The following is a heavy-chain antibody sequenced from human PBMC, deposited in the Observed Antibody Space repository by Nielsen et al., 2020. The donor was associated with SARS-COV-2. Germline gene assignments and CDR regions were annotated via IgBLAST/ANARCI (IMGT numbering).Heavy chain of an antibody. J-gene: IGHJ4*02. CDR3: VPSFGWFGESQAGTDY. Sequence: GGSLRLSCAASGFTFDDYAMHWVRQAPGKGLEWVSGISWNSGSIGYADSVKGRFTISRDNAKNSLYLQMNSLRAEDTALYYCVPSFGWFGESQAGTDYWGQGTLVTVSS. CDR2: ISWNSGSI. V-gene: IGHV3-9*01. CDR1: GFTFDDYA. D-gene: IGHD3-10*01.